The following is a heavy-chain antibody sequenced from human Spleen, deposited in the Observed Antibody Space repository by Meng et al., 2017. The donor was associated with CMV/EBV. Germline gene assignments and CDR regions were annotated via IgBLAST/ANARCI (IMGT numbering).Heavy chain of an antibody. Sequence: GESLKISCAASGFTFSSYGMHWVRQAPGKGLEWVGIINPSGGSTSYAQKFQGRVTMTRDTSTSTVYMELSSLRSEDTAVYYCAFVGVNSSGYSFDYWGQGTLVTVSS. CDR3: AFVGVNSSGYSFDY. V-gene: IGHV1-46*01. CDR2: INPSGGST. CDR1: GFTFSSYG. J-gene: IGHJ4*02. D-gene: IGHD3-22*01.